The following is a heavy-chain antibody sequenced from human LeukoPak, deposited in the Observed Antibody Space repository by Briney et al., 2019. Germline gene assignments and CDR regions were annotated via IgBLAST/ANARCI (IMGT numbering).Heavy chain of an antibody. CDR3: AKRYCGGDCYPGVDY. D-gene: IGHD2-21*02. Sequence: GGSLRLSCAASGFTFSSYAMSWVRQAPGKGLEWVSAISGSGGSTYCADSVKGRFTISRDNSKNTLYLQMNSLRAEDTAVYYCAKRYCGGDCYPGVDYWGQGTLVTVSS. CDR1: GFTFSSYA. V-gene: IGHV3-23*01. CDR2: ISGSGGST. J-gene: IGHJ4*02.